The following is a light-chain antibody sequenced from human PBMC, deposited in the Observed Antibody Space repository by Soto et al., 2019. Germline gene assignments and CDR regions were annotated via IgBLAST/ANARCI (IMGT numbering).Light chain of an antibody. V-gene: IGLV2-14*03. Sequence: QSVLTQPASVSGSPGQSITISCTGTSSDVGAYNYVSWYQQYPGEAPKLMIYDVTSRPSGVSNRFSGSKSGNAASLTISGLQAEDEADYYCCSYTSSSSLVFGTGTKVTVL. CDR2: DVT. CDR3: CSYTSSSSLV. J-gene: IGLJ1*01. CDR1: SSDVGAYNY.